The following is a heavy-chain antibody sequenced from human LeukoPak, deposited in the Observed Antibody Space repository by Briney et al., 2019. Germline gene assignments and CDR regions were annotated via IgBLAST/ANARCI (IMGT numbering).Heavy chain of an antibody. V-gene: IGHV3-23*01. D-gene: IGHD7-27*01. CDR1: GFTFSSYG. J-gene: IGHJ4*02. Sequence: GGSLRLSCAASGFTFSSYGISWVRQAPGKGLEWVSGVSGTGSNTYYLDSVKGRFTISRDDSKNTLSLQMNSLRVEDTAVYYCARDLAWGAFDYWGQGTLVTVSS. CDR2: VSGTGSNT. CDR3: ARDLAWGAFDY.